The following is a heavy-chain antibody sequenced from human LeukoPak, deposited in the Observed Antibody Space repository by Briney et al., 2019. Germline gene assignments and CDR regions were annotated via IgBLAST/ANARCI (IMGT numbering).Heavy chain of an antibody. J-gene: IGHJ4*02. Sequence: SETLSLTCTVSGGSISSGGYYWSWIRQPPGKGLEWIGYIYHSGSTYYNPSLKSRVTISVDRSKNQFSLKLSSVTAADTAVYYCARAPANWGYLYWGQGTLVTVSS. V-gene: IGHV4-30-2*01. CDR3: ARAPANWGYLY. CDR2: IYHSGST. CDR1: GGSISSGGYY. D-gene: IGHD7-27*01.